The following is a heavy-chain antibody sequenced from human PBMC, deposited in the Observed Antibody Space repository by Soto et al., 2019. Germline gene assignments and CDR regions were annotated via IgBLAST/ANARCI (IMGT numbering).Heavy chain of an antibody. V-gene: IGHV4-30-4*01. Sequence: SETLSLTCTVSGGSISSGEYYWSWIRQPPGKGLEWIGYIYYSGSTYYNPSLKSRVTISVDTSKNQFSLKLSSVTAADTAVYYCARDRERGYYDYVWGSPGGGDAFDIWGQGTMVTVSS. CDR3: ARDRERGYYDYVWGSPGGGDAFDI. J-gene: IGHJ3*02. CDR1: GGSISSGEYY. D-gene: IGHD3-16*01. CDR2: IYYSGST.